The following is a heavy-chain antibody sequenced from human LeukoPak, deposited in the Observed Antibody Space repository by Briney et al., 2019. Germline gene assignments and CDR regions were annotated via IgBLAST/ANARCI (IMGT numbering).Heavy chain of an antibody. CDR1: GGTFSSYA. J-gene: IGHJ4*02. CDR3: ARDVGILTGSRTKYYFDY. CDR2: IIPILGIA. Sequence: SVKVSCKASGGTFSSYAISWVRQAPGQGLEWMGRIIPILGIANYAQKFQGRVTITADKSTSTAYMELSSLRSEDTAVYYCARDVGILTGSRTKYYFDYWGQGTLVTVSS. V-gene: IGHV1-69*04. D-gene: IGHD3-9*01.